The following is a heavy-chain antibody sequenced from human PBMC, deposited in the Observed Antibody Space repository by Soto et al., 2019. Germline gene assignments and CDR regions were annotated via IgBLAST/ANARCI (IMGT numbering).Heavy chain of an antibody. CDR1: GYTFTNYV. Sequence: ASVKVSCKASGYTFTNYVIHWVRQAPGQRLEWMGWINAGNGYTKYSQKFQGRVSITRDTSASTAYMELSSLRSEDTAVYYCARGSGSSWPFDYWGQGTLVTVSS. D-gene: IGHD6-13*01. CDR2: INAGNGYT. V-gene: IGHV1-3*01. CDR3: ARGSGSSWPFDY. J-gene: IGHJ4*02.